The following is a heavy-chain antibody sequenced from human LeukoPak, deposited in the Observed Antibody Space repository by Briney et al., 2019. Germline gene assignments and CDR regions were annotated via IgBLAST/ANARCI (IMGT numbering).Heavy chain of an antibody. CDR3: ATGGPWDLLKY. CDR2: FDPEHGEM. V-gene: IGHV1-24*01. J-gene: IGHJ4*02. Sequence: ASVNVSCKVSGDTLTELSTHWVRQAPGKGLERMGGFDPEHGEMIYTQKLQGRVTMTEDRSTDTAYMELSSLRSEDTAVYYCATGGPWDLLKYWGQGTLVTVSS. D-gene: IGHD3-9*01. CDR1: GDTLTELS.